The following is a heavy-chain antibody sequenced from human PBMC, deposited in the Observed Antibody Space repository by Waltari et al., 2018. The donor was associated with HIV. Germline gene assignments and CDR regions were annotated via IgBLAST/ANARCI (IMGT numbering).Heavy chain of an antibody. D-gene: IGHD3-16*01. Sequence: VQLVQSGAEVKKPGASVKVSCKVSGYTLSELALHWVRQSPGKGLEWMGAFDPEDGETVYAQKSQGRVTMTEDPSTGSAYMDLTGLRFDDTAVYYCTGGGSAFDVWGQGTMVTVSS. CDR1: GYTLSELA. CDR3: TGGGSAFDV. V-gene: IGHV1-24*01. J-gene: IGHJ3*01. CDR2: FDPEDGET.